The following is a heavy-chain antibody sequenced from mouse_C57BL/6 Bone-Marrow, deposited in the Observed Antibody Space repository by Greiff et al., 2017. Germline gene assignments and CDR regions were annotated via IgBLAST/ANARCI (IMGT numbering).Heavy chain of an antibody. Sequence: EVQLQQPGAELVRPGASVKLSCTASGYTFTGYYMHWVKQRPGQGLEWIGWIDPENGDTEYASKFQGKATLTADKSSSTAYLQLSSLTSEDSAVYYCTSGYDGYSSWFAYWGQGTLVTVSA. CDR1: GYTFTGYY. V-gene: IGHV14-4*01. J-gene: IGHJ3*01. D-gene: IGHD2-3*01. CDR3: TSGYDGYSSWFAY. CDR2: IDPENGDT.